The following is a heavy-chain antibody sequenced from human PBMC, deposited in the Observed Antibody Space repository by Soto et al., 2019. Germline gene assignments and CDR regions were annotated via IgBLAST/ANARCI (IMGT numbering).Heavy chain of an antibody. CDR2: IYYSGST. Sequence: QVQLQESGPGLVKPSETLSLTCTVSGGSISSYYWSWIRQPPGKGLEWIGCIYYSGSTNYNPSLKSRVTISVDTSKNQFSRKLSSVTAADTAVYYCARRYGYSFDYWGQGTLVTVSS. J-gene: IGHJ4*02. V-gene: IGHV4-59*08. CDR3: ARRYGYSFDY. D-gene: IGHD1-1*01. CDR1: GGSISSYY.